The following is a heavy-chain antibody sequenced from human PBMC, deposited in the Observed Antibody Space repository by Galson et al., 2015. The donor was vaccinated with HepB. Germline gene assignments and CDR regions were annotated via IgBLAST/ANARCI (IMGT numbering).Heavy chain of an antibody. CDR3: AKAAIIYGDNPRYFDY. D-gene: IGHD2-21*02. V-gene: IGHV3-33*03. J-gene: IGHJ4*02. CDR1: GFIFRDFG. Sequence: SLRLSCAASGFIFRDFGIHWVRQAPGKGLEWVVGIWADGSHQNYADSVKGRFTISRDNAKNMVFLYMNSMTVADSAIYYCAKAAIIYGDNPRYFDYWGQGTLVAVSS. CDR2: IWADGSHQ.